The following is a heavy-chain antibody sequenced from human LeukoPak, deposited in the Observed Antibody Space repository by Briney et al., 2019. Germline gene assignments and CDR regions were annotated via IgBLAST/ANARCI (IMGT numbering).Heavy chain of an antibody. CDR3: AKDKGRYDILTGYPYYYYYGLDV. V-gene: IGHV3-33*06. J-gene: IGHJ6*02. D-gene: IGHD3-9*01. CDR2: IWYDGTNK. CDR1: GFTFSSYG. Sequence: PGRSLRHPCAASGFTFSSYGMHWVRQAPGKGLEWVAVIWYDGTNKYYAASVKGRFTISRDNSKNTLYPQMNSLRAEDTAVYYCAKDKGRYDILTGYPYYYYYGLDVWGQGTTVTVSS.